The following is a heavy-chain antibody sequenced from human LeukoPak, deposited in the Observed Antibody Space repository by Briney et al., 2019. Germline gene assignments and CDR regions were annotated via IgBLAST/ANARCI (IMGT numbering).Heavy chain of an antibody. CDR1: GDSISNYY. V-gene: IGHV4-59*01. CDR3: ASRSRELWSSSWYAPFDY. D-gene: IGHD6-13*01. CDR2: FYYSGSP. Sequence: SETLSLTCTVSGDSISNYYWSRIRQPPGKGLEWIGYFYYSGSPTYNPSLKSRVTISVDTSKNQFSLRLSSATAADTAVYFCASRSRELWSSSWYAPFDYWGLGTLVTVSS. J-gene: IGHJ4*02.